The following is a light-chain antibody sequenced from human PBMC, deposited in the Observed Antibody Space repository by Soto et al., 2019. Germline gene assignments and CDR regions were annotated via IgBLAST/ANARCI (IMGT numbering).Light chain of an antibody. CDR3: QQCNDWPLT. Sequence: EVMMTQSPVTLSVSPGERATLSCRASQSVRSNLAWYQQKPGQAPRLLIYDASTRATGVPARFSGSGSGTDFTLTISSLQSEDFAVYYCQQCNDWPLTFGGGTKVEVK. J-gene: IGKJ4*01. CDR1: QSVRSN. V-gene: IGKV3-15*01. CDR2: DAS.